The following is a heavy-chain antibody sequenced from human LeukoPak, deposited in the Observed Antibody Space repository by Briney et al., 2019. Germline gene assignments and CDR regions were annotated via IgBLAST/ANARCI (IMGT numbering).Heavy chain of an antibody. J-gene: IGHJ6*02. D-gene: IGHD5-12*01. CDR2: ISYDGSNK. CDR1: GFTFSSYG. CDR3: AKSWATIAYYYSGMDV. Sequence: GGSLRLSCAASGFTFSSYGMHWVRQAPGKGLEWVAVISYDGSNKYYADSVKGRFTISRDNSKNTLYLQMNSLRAEDTAVYYCAKSWATIAYYYSGMDVWGQGTTVTVSS. V-gene: IGHV3-30*18.